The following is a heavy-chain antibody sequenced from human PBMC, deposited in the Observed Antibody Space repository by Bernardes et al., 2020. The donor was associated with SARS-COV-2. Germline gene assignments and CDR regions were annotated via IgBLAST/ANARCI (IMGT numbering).Heavy chain of an antibody. V-gene: IGHV4-34*01. CDR3: ARGRRNWFDP. CDR2: VNQSGNT. Sequence: SEPLSLTCAVYGGSLSGYYWTWIRQPPGKGLEWIGDVNQSGNTNYNPSLKSRVVISLDTSKNQFSLELSSVTAADTSVYYCARGRRNWFDPWGQGTLVTVSS. CDR1: GGSLSGYY. J-gene: IGHJ5*02.